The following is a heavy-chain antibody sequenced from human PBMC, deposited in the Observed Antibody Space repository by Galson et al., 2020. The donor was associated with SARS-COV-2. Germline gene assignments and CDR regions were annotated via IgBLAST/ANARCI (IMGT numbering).Heavy chain of an antibody. Sequence: PGGSLRLSCAASGFTFSSYGMHWVRQAPGKGLEWVAVIWNDGSNKYYADSVKGRFTISRDNSKNTLYLQMNSLRAEDTAVYYCARDLVGATIGGMDVWGQGTTVTVSS. V-gene: IGHV3-33*01. CDR3: ARDLVGATIGGMDV. J-gene: IGHJ6*02. CDR1: GFTFSSYG. D-gene: IGHD1-26*01. CDR2: IWNDGSNK.